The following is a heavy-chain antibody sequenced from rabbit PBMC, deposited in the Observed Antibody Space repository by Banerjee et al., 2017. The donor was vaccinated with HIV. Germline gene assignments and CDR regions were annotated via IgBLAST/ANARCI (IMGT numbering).Heavy chain of an antibody. CDR1: GFAFSNKA. CDR3: VREVAGKFGL. J-gene: IGHJ4*01. Sequence: QEQLVESGGGLVQPEGSLTLTCKASGFAFSNKAVMCWVRQAPGKGLEWIGDIDPIFGIAVYASWVNGRFTISSHNAQNTLYLQLNSLTAADTATYFCVREVAGKFGLWGPGTLVTDS. V-gene: IGHV1S47*01. CDR2: IDPIFGIA. D-gene: IGHD4-1*01.